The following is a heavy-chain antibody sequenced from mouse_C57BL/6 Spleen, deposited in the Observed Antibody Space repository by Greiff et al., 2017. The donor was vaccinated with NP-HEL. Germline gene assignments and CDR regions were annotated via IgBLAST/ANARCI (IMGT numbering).Heavy chain of an antibody. Sequence: VKLVESGPGLVAPSQSLSITCTVSGFSLTSYAISWVRQPPGKGLEWLGVIWTGGGTNYNSALKSRLSIRKDNSKSQVCLKMNSLQTDDTARYYCARDYYYGSSYSFAYWGQGTLVTVSA. J-gene: IGHJ3*01. CDR1: GFSLTSYA. D-gene: IGHD1-1*01. CDR3: ARDYYYGSSYSFAY. CDR2: IWTGGGT. V-gene: IGHV2-9-1*01.